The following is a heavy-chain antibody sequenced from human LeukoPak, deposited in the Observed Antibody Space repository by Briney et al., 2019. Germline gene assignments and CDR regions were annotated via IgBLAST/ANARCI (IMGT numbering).Heavy chain of an antibody. CDR2: IYYSGNT. Sequence: SETLSLTCTVSGGSISSYYWSWIRQPPGKGLEWIGYIYYSGNTNYNPSLKSRVTISVDTSKNQFSLKLSSVTAADTAVYYCARGRAYYDSSGYGLRFDPWGQGTLVTVSS. V-gene: IGHV4-59*01. J-gene: IGHJ5*02. CDR3: ARGRAYYDSSGYGLRFDP. CDR1: GGSISSYY. D-gene: IGHD3-22*01.